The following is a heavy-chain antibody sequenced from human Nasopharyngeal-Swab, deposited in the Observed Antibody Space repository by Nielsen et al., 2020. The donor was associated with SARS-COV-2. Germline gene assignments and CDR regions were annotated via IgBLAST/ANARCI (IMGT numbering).Heavy chain of an antibody. CDR3: ARDRITVVRGVISLTNWFDP. Sequence: ASVKVSCKASGYTFTSYYMHWVRQAPGQGLEWMGIINPSGGSTSYAQKFQGRVTMTRDTSTSTVYMELSSLRSEDTAVYYCARDRITVVRGVISLTNWFDPWGQGTLVTVSS. CDR1: GYTFTSYY. V-gene: IGHV1-46*01. D-gene: IGHD3-10*01. CDR2: INPSGGST. J-gene: IGHJ5*02.